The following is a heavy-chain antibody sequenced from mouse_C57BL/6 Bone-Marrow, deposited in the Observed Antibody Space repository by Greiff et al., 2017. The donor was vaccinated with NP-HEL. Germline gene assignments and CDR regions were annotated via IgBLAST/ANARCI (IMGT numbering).Heavy chain of an antibody. CDR1: GYTFTSYW. CDR2: IDPSDSET. D-gene: IGHD1-1*01. Sequence: QVQLKQPGAELVRPGSSVKLSCKASGYTFTSYWMHWVTQRPIQGLEWIGNIDPSDSETHYNQKFKDKATLTVDKSSSTAYMQLSSLTSEDSAVYYCAREAIYWDYFDYWGQGTTLTVSS. J-gene: IGHJ2*01. V-gene: IGHV1-52*01. CDR3: AREAIYWDYFDY.